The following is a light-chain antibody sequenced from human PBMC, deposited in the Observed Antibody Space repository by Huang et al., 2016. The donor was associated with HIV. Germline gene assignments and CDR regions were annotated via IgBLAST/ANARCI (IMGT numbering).Light chain of an antibody. CDR2: WAS. Sequence: DIVMTQSPDSLAVSLGERATINCKSSQSVLYSSNNKNYLTWYQQKPGQPPNLLIYWASTRESGVPDRFSGSGSGTDFTLTISTLQAEDVAVYYCQQYYSTPLTFGGGTKVEI. V-gene: IGKV4-1*01. CDR3: QQYYSTPLT. CDR1: QSVLYSSNNKNY. J-gene: IGKJ4*01.